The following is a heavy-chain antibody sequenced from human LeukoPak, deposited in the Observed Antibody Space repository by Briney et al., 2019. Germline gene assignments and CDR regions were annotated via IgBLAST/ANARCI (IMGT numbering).Heavy chain of an antibody. CDR1: GGSISNTNYY. V-gene: IGHV4-61*05. CDR3: ARVAVVPAAIWKPYFDY. Sequence: SETLSLTCTVSGGSISNTNYYWAWIRQPPGRGLEWIGYIYYSGSTNYNPSLKSRVTISVDTSKNQFSLKLSSVTAADTAVYYCARVAVVPAAIWKPYFDYWGQGTLVTVSS. CDR2: IYYSGST. J-gene: IGHJ4*02. D-gene: IGHD2-2*01.